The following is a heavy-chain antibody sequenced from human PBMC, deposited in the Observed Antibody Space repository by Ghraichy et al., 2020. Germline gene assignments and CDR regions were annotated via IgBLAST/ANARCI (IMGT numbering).Heavy chain of an antibody. J-gene: IGHJ4*02. V-gene: IGHV1-3*01. CDR3: ARALIGRYQLLSFYFDY. Sequence: ASVKVSCKASGYTFTSYAMHWVRQAPGQRLEWMGWINAGNGNTKYSQKFQGRVTITRDTSASTAYMELSSLRSEDTAVYYCARALIGRYQLLSFYFDYWGQGTLVTVSS. CDR2: INAGNGNT. CDR1: GYTFTSYA. D-gene: IGHD2-2*01.